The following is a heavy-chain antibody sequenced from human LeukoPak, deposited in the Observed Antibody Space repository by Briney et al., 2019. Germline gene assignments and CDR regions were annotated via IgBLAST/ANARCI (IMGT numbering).Heavy chain of an antibody. CDR3: ARGSWGKITIFGVAPPDY. CDR2: INPNSGGT. D-gene: IGHD3-3*01. CDR1: GGTFSKYT. V-gene: IGHV1-2*04. J-gene: IGHJ4*02. Sequence: SVKVSCKACGGTFSKYTISWVRQRPGQGLEWMGWINPNSGGTNYAQKFQGWVTMTRDTSISTAYMELSRLRSDDTAVYYCARGSWGKITIFGVAPPDYWGQGTLVTVSS.